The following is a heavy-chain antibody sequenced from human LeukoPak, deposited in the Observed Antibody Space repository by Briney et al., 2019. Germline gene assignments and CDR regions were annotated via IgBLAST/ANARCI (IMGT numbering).Heavy chain of an antibody. V-gene: IGHV4-34*01. D-gene: IGHD3-22*01. J-gene: IGHJ4*02. CDR3: ARGSSTHYYESIGYYYFDY. Sequence: SETLSLTCAVYGGSFSGYYWTWIRQPPGKGLEWIGEINHSGSTNYNPSLKSRVTISEDTSKNQFSLKLSSVTAADTAVYYCARGSSTHYYESIGYYYFDYWGLGTLVTVSS. CDR1: GGSFSGYY. CDR2: INHSGST.